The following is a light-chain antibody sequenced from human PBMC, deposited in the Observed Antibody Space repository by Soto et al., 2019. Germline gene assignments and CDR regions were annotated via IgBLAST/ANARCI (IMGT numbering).Light chain of an antibody. CDR1: SSDVGGYNY. CDR2: DVS. Sequence: QSVLTQSASVSGSPGQSITISCTGTSSDVGGYNYVSWYQQHPGKAPKLIIYDVSNRPSGVSTRFSGSKSGNTASLTISGLQAEDEAYYSCRSYTSTNSWVFGGGTQLTVL. CDR3: RSYTSTNSWV. J-gene: IGLJ3*02. V-gene: IGLV2-14*01.